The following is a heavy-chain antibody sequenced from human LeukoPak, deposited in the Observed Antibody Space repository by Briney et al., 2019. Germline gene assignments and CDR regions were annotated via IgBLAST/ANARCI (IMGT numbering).Heavy chain of an antibody. CDR1: GFTFSNYW. Sequence: GGSLRLSCAVSGFTFSNYWMHWVRQAPGKGLVWVSRINPDGSDRSYTDSVKGRFTISRDNAKNTVYLQMNSLRAEDTATYYCARDSKMVAYWGQGTLVTVSS. V-gene: IGHV3-74*01. J-gene: IGHJ4*02. D-gene: IGHD2-8*01. CDR2: INPDGSDR. CDR3: ARDSKMVAY.